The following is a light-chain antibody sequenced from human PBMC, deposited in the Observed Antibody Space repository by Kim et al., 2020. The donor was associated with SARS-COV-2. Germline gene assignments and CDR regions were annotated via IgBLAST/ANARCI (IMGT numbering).Light chain of an antibody. J-gene: IGLJ3*02. V-gene: IGLV3-19*01. CDR3: NSRDNNDNVV. CDR1: SLRSYY. Sequence: VALGQTVRITCQGDSLRSYYATWYQQKPGQAPILVIYGKNKRPSGIPDRFSGSSSGNTASLTITGTQAGDEADYYCNSRDNNDNVVFGGGTQLTVL. CDR2: GKN.